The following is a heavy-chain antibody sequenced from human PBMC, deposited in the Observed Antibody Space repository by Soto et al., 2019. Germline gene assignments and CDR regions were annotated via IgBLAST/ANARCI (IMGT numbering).Heavy chain of an antibody. J-gene: IGHJ3*01. Sequence: SVKLDCTASVYPWSSWDISWVRQAAGQGLEWMGAINPSCGTANYSQKFQGRFTITGDASISTAYMDLSSLTSEYTAVYYCTRDGYYYDWSTYYYVSLGGFDFWGQGTLVTV. D-gene: IGHD3-22*01. V-gene: IGHV1-69*13. CDR3: TRDGYYYDWSTYYYVSLGGFDF. CDR1: VYPWSSWD. CDR2: INPSCGTA.